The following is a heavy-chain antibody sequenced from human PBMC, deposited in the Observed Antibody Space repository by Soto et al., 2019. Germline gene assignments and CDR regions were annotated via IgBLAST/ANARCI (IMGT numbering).Heavy chain of an antibody. CDR1: GGSISSYY. CDR3: ARADYYYYMDV. J-gene: IGHJ6*03. Sequence: SETLSLTCTVSGGSISSYYWSWIRQPPGKGLEWIGYIYYSGSTNYNPSLKSRVTISVDTSKNQFSLKLSSVTAADTAVYYCARADYYYYMDVWGKGTTVTVSS. V-gene: IGHV4-59*08. CDR2: IYYSGST.